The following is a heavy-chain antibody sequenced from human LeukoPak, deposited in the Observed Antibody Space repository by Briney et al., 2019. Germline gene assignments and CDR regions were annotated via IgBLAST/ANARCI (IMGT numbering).Heavy chain of an antibody. Sequence: GGSLRLSCTASGFTFSDCDMSWFRQAPGKGLEWVSSISYRDSHIYYADSAKGRFTISRDNAKNSLYLQMNNLRAGDTAVYYCGRAFPLLRVAAAGDYWGQGTLVTVSS. CDR1: GFTFSDCD. CDR3: GRAFPLLRVAAAGDY. D-gene: IGHD6-25*01. J-gene: IGHJ4*02. CDR2: ISYRDSHI. V-gene: IGHV3-21*06.